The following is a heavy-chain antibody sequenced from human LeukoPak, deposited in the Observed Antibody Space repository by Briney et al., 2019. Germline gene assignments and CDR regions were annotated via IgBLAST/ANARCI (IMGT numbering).Heavy chain of an antibody. CDR3: AKPHSSSWYPYDAFDI. V-gene: IGHV3-23*01. D-gene: IGHD6-13*01. CDR1: GFTFSSYA. J-gene: IGHJ3*02. CDR2: ISGSGGST. Sequence: PGGSLRLSCAASGFTFSSYAMSWVRQAPGKGLEWVSAISGSGGSTYYAGSVKGRFTISRDNSKNTLYLQMNSLRAEDTAVYYCAKPHSSSWYPYDAFDIWGQGTMVTVSS.